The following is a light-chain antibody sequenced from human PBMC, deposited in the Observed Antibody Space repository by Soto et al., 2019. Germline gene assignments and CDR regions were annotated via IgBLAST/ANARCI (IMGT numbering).Light chain of an antibody. CDR2: RDS. Sequence: SYELTQPLSVSVALGQTARISCGGNNIGSKNVHWYQQKPGQAPVLVIHRDSNRPSGIPERFSGSNSGNTATLTISRAQDGDEADYYCQVWDSSTGVFGTGTKLTVL. V-gene: IGLV3-9*01. CDR3: QVWDSSTGV. J-gene: IGLJ1*01. CDR1: NIGSKN.